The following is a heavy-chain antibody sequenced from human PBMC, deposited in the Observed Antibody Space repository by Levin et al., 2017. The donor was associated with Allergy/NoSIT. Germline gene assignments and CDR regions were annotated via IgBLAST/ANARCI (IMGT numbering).Heavy chain of an antibody. CDR3: ARNSSLMVGGTGNLDY. D-gene: IGHD1-26*01. CDR1: GFTFSSYE. J-gene: IGHJ4*02. Sequence: QSGGSLRLSCVASGFTFSSYEMHWVRQAPGKGLEWISVISHGGGPTNYAASVKGRFTISRDDARNSVYLQMNSLRAEDTAVYYCARNSSLMVGGTGNLDYWGQGTLVTVSS. V-gene: IGHV3-48*03. CDR2: ISHGGGPT.